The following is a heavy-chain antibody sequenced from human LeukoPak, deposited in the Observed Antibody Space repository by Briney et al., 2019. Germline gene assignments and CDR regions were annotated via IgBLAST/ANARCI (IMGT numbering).Heavy chain of an antibody. CDR1: GFTFSSYG. CDR3: ASHGYSSGWYGY. Sequence: PGGSLRLSCVASGFTFSSYGMSWVRQAPGKGLEWVSGISGSGGSTYYADSVKGRFTISRDNSKNTLYLQMNSLRAEDTAVYYCASHGYSSGWYGYWGQGTLVTVSS. V-gene: IGHV3-23*01. D-gene: IGHD6-19*01. CDR2: ISGSGGST. J-gene: IGHJ4*02.